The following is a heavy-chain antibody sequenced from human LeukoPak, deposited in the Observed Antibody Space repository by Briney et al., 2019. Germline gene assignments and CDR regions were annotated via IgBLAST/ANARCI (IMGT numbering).Heavy chain of an antibody. CDR1: GGSISSSSYY. J-gene: IGHJ4*02. Sequence: SETLSLTCTVSGGSISSSSYYWGWIRQPPGKGLEWIGSIYYSGSTYYNPSLKSRVTISVDTSKNQFSLKLSSVTAADTAVYYCAGGLQWLEPDYWGQGTLVTVSS. V-gene: IGHV4-39*01. CDR3: AGGLQWLEPDY. CDR2: IYYSGST. D-gene: IGHD6-19*01.